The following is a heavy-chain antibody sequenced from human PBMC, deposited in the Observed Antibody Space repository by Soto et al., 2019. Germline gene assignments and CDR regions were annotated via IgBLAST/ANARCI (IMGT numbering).Heavy chain of an antibody. Sequence: ASVKVSCKASGGTFSSYAISWVRQAPGQGLEWMGGIIPIFGTANYAQKFQGRVTITADESTSTAYMELSSLRSEDTAVYYCARGGERSLRSVQLERQLYYYYMDVWGKGTSVTVSS. CDR2: IIPIFGTA. V-gene: IGHV1-69*13. CDR3: ARGGERSLRSVQLERQLYYYYMDV. J-gene: IGHJ6*03. D-gene: IGHD1-1*01. CDR1: GGTFSSYA.